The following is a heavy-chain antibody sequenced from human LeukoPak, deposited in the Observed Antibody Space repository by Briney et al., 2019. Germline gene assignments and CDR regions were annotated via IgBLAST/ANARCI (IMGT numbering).Heavy chain of an antibody. CDR2: ISGSGGST. D-gene: IGHD1-26*01. CDR3: AKDPGSYKYFDY. V-gene: IGHV3-23*01. CDR1: GFTFSSYA. Sequence: GGSLRLSCAASGFTFSSYAMSWVRQAPGKGLEWVSAISGSGGSTYYADSVKGRLTISRDNSKNTLYLQMNSLRAEDTAVYYCAKDPGSYKYFDYWGQGTLVTVSS. J-gene: IGHJ4*02.